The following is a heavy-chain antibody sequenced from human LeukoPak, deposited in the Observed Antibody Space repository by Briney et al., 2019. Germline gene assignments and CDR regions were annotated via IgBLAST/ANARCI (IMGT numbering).Heavy chain of an antibody. D-gene: IGHD6-19*01. J-gene: IGHJ5*02. Sequence: SETLSLTCTVSGGSISSYYWSWIRQPAGKGLEWIGRIYSSGSTNYNPSLKSRVTISVDTSKNQFSLKLSSVTAADTAVYYCARVGYSSGWYRVSAKIFDPWGQGTLVTVSS. CDR1: GGSISSYY. V-gene: IGHV4-4*07. CDR3: ARVGYSSGWYRVSAKIFDP. CDR2: IYSSGST.